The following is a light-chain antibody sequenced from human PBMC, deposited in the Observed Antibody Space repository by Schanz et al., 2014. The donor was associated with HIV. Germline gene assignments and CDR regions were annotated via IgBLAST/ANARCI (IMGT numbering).Light chain of an antibody. V-gene: IGLV2-14*03. CDR1: SSDVGGYNY. CDR3: SSYRGSFVFV. J-gene: IGLJ1*01. Sequence: QSALTQPASVSGSPGQSITISCTGTSSDVGGYNYVSWYQQHPGKAPKLVIFDVSSRPSGVSNRFSGSKSGNTASLTISGLQADDEADYYCSSYRGSFVFVFGSGTKLTVL. CDR2: DVS.